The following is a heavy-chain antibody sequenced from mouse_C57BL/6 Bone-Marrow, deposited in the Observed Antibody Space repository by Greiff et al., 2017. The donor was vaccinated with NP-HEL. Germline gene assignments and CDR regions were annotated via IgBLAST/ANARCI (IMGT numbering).Heavy chain of an antibody. V-gene: IGHV1-81*01. CDR3: ARSGYSKFAY. J-gene: IGHJ3*01. D-gene: IGHD2-5*01. Sequence: QVQLQQSGAELARPGASVKLSCKASGYTFTSYGISWVKQRTGPGLEWIGEIYPRSGNTYYNEKFKGKATLTADKSSSTAYMELRSLTSEDSAVYFCARSGYSKFAYWGQGTLVTVSA. CDR1: GYTFTSYG. CDR2: IYPRSGNT.